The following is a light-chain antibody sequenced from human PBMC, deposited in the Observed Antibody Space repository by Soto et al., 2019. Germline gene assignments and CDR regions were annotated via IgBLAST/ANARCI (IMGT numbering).Light chain of an antibody. J-gene: IGKJ2*01. CDR3: QQYNSYSPYT. Sequence: DIQMTQSPSTLSASVGDRVTITCRASQSISSWLAWYQQKPGKAPKLLIYDASNLQSGVPPRFSGSGSGTEFTLTISSLQPDDFATHYCQQYNSYSPYTFGQGTKLEIK. V-gene: IGKV1-5*01. CDR1: QSISSW. CDR2: DAS.